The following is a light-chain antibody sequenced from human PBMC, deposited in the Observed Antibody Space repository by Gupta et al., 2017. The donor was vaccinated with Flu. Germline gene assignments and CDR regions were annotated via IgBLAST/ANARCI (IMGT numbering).Light chain of an antibody. Sequence: ERATLSCRASQSVRSNYLAWFQQKPGQAPRLLIYGASSRATGIPDRVSGGGSGTDFTLTISRLETEDFAVYYCQQYGSSPWTFGQGTKVEV. CDR2: GAS. CDR1: QSVRSNY. V-gene: IGKV3-20*01. CDR3: QQYGSSPWT. J-gene: IGKJ1*01.